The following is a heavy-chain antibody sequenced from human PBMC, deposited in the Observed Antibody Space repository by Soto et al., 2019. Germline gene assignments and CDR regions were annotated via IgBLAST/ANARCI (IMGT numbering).Heavy chain of an antibody. D-gene: IGHD6-19*01. J-gene: IGHJ6*02. V-gene: IGHV1-69*01. CDR3: AIDRLIVAVAVRRMDV. CDR1: GDTFTGYA. CDR2: VIPTFGTT. Sequence: QVQLVQSGAEMKKPGSSVKVSCKASGDTFTGYAISWVRQAPGQGLEWMGWVIPTFGTTKYAQRFQGRVTISVDELASTAYMELSSLRPEDTALYYCAIDRLIVAVAVRRMDVWGQGTTVTVSS.